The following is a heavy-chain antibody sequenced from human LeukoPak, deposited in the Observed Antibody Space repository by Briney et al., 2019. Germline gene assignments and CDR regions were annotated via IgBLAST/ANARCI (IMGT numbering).Heavy chain of an antibody. CDR3: ARWGTTMVRGVIRFPAAYGMDV. V-gene: IGHV1-8*01. Sequence: ASVKVSCKASGYTFTSYDINWVRQATGQGLEWMGWMNPNSGNTGYAQKFQGRVTMTRNTSISTAYMELSSLRSEDTAVYYCARWGTTMVRGVIRFPAAYGMDVWGQGTTVTVSS. J-gene: IGHJ6*02. D-gene: IGHD3-10*01. CDR2: MNPNSGNT. CDR1: GYTFTSYD.